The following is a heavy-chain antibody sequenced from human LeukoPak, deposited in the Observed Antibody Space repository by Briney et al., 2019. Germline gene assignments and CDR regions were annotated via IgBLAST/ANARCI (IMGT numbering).Heavy chain of an antibody. CDR3: ASAPSPYYYDSSGYVENYYYYGMDI. Sequence: SETLSLTCTVSGGSISSGGYYWSWIRPHPGKGLEWIGYIYYSGSTYYNPSLKSRVTISVDTSKNQFSLKLSSVTAADTAVYYCASAPSPYYYDSSGYVENYYYYGMDIWGQGTTVTVSS. J-gene: IGHJ6*02. D-gene: IGHD3-22*01. CDR2: IYYSGST. V-gene: IGHV4-61*08. CDR1: GGSISSGGYY.